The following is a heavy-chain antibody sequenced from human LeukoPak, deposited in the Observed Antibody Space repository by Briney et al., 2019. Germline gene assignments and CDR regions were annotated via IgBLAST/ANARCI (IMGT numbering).Heavy chain of an antibody. CDR2: INHSGST. D-gene: IGHD3-9*01. CDR3: ARLLARNTGYFVTLDI. V-gene: IGHV4-34*01. Sequence: SETLSLTCAASGGSFSGYYWSWLRQPPGKGLEWIGEINHSGSTNYNPSLKSRVTISVDTSKNQFSLKLSSVTAADTAVYYCARLLARNTGYFVTLDIWGQGTMVTVSS. CDR1: GGSFSGYY. J-gene: IGHJ3*02.